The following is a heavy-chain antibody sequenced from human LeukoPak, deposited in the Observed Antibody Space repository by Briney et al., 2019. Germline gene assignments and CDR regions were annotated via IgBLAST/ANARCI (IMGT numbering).Heavy chain of an antibody. V-gene: IGHV3-23*01. Sequence: GGSLRLSCAASGFTFSSYAMSWVRQAPGKGLEWVSAISGSGGSTYYADSVKGRFTISRDTSKNTLYLQMNSLRAEDTAVYYCAKDLHYGSGSFDYWGQGTLVTVSS. CDR3: AKDLHYGSGSFDY. J-gene: IGHJ4*02. CDR2: ISGSGGST. D-gene: IGHD3-10*01. CDR1: GFTFSSYA.